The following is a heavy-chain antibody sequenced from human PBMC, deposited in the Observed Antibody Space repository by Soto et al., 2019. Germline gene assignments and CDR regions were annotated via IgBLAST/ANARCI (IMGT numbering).Heavy chain of an antibody. CDR1: GGSLSSGSYY. CDR3: ARAGSYYDSPCGAVDI. V-gene: IGHV4-61*01. D-gene: IGHD3-22*01. J-gene: IGHJ3*02. Sequence: XTLSLPCTVSGGSLSSGSYYWSWIRQPPGKGLEWIGYIYYSGSTNYNTSLKSRVTISVDTSKNKFSLKLSSVTAADTAVYYCARAGSYYDSPCGAVDIWGQGTMGTVSS. CDR2: IYYSGST.